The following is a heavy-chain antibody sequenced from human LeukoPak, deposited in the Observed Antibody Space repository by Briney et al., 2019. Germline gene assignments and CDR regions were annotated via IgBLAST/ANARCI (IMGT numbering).Heavy chain of an antibody. V-gene: IGHV3-23*01. J-gene: IGHJ4*02. D-gene: IGHD2-2*02. CDR3: AKDVHVVVPAAITAGFGY. CDR2: ISGSGGST. CDR1: GSTLSDQY. Sequence: GGSLRLSCAASGSTLSDQYIDWVRQAPGKGLEWVSAISGSGGSTYYADSVKGRYTISRDNSKNTLYLQMNSLRAEDTAVYYCAKDVHVVVPAAITAGFGYWGQGTLVTVSS.